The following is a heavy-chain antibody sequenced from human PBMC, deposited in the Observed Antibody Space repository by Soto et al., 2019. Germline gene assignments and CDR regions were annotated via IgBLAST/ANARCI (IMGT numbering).Heavy chain of an antibody. D-gene: IGHD3-16*01. Sequence: QVQLVQSGAEVKKPGASVKVSCKASGYTFTSYDINWVRQATGQGLEWMGWMNPNSGNTACAQKFTGSITMTRNTAKSTAYMALSSLRSEDTAVYYCATEKVTWGYPDWGQGTLVTVSS. CDR3: ATEKVTWGYPD. CDR1: GYTFTSYD. J-gene: IGHJ4*02. CDR2: MNPNSGNT. V-gene: IGHV1-8*01.